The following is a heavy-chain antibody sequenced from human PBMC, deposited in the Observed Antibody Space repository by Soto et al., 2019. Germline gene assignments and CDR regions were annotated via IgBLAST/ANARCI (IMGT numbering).Heavy chain of an antibody. CDR3: AREERYYGSGSHFAPEGNMDV. CDR1: GGSFSGYY. CDR2: INHSGST. Sequence: SETLSLTCAVYGGSFSGYYWSWIRQPPGKGLEWIGEINHSGSTNYNPSLKSRVTISVDTSKNQFSLKLSSVTAADTAVYYCAREERYYGSGSHFAPEGNMDVWGKGTTVTVSS. J-gene: IGHJ6*03. V-gene: IGHV4-34*01. D-gene: IGHD3-10*01.